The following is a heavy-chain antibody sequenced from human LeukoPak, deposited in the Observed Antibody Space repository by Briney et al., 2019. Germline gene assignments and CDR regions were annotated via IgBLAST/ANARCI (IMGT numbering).Heavy chain of an antibody. D-gene: IGHD6-13*01. J-gene: IGHJ3*02. CDR3: ARVTAAVTWTFDI. CDR2: MNPNSGNT. V-gene: IGHV1-8*01. CDR1: GDTFIIND. Sequence: ASVKVSCKASGDTFIINDINWVRPATGQGLEWMGWMNPNSGNTGYAQKFQGRVTMTRNTSISTAYMELTNLRSEDTAVYYCARVTAAVTWTFDIWGQGTTVTVSS.